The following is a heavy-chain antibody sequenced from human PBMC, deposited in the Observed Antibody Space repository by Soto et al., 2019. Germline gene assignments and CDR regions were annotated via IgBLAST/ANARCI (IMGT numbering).Heavy chain of an antibody. J-gene: IGHJ3*02. V-gene: IGHV4-39*01. D-gene: IGHD3-22*01. CDR2: IYYSGTT. CDR3: ARRGPNYYDSRGAFDI. Sequence: SETLSLTCTVSGGSISSSSYYWGWIRQSPGKGLEWIGSIYYSGTTYYNPSLWSRVTISVDTSENQFSLELSSVTAADTADYYCARRGPNYYDSRGAFDIRGQGTMVT. CDR1: GGSISSSSYY.